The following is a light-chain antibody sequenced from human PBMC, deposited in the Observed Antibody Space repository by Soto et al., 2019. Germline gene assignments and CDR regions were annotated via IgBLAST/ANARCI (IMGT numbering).Light chain of an antibody. V-gene: IGKV4-1*01. Sequence: IVMTQSPDSLAVFLGERATINCKSSQSVLYSSNNKNYLAWYQQKPGQPPKLLIYWASTRESGVPDRFSGSGSGTDFTLTISSLQDEHVAVYCYQQYYSTPLTFGQGTKVQIK. CDR1: QSVLYSSNNKNY. CDR2: WAS. CDR3: QQYYSTPLT. J-gene: IGKJ1*01.